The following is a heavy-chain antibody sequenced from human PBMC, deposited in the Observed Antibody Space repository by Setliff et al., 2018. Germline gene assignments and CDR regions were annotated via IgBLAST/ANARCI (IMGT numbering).Heavy chain of an antibody. D-gene: IGHD1-1*01. CDR1: GGSISDYY. Sequence: SETLSLTCTVSGGSISDYYWSWIRQAPGKGLEWIGYIYYSGSTNYNPSLKSRVTISVDTSKNQFSLKLSSVTAADTAVYYCARGSTRRYYGMDVWGQGTTVTVSS. V-gene: IGHV4-59*01. CDR2: IYYSGST. J-gene: IGHJ6*02. CDR3: ARGSTRRYYGMDV.